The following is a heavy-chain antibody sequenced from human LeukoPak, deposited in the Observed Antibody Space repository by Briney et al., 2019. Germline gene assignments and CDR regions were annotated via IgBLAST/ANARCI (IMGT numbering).Heavy chain of an antibody. V-gene: IGHV3-7*01. J-gene: IGHJ6*03. Sequence: AGGSLRLSCAASGFTFSSYWMSWVRQAPGKGLEWVANIKQDGSEKYYVDSVKGRFTISRDNAKNSLYLQMNSLRAEDTAVYYCARGKTSGDYYYYYMDVWGKGTTVTISS. D-gene: IGHD3-10*01. CDR3: ARGKTSGDYYYYYMDV. CDR2: IKQDGSEK. CDR1: GFTFSSYW.